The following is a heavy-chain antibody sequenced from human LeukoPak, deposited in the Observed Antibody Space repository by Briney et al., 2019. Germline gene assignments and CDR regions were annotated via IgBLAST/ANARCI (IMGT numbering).Heavy chain of an antibody. CDR1: GFTFSSYA. J-gene: IGHJ4*02. CDR3: AKGSHYDSSGSFYFDY. CDR2: ISGSGDNT. Sequence: GGSLRLSCAASGFTFSSYAMSWVRQAPGKGLEWVSGISGSGDNTYYADSVKGRFTISRDNSKNTLYVQVNSLGTEDTAAYYCAKGSHYDSSGSFYFDYWGQGTLVTVSS. D-gene: IGHD3-22*01. V-gene: IGHV3-23*01.